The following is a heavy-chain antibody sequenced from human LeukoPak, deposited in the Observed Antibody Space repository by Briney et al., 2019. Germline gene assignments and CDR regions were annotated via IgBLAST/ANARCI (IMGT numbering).Heavy chain of an antibody. V-gene: IGHV1-18*01. D-gene: IGHD6-19*01. Sequence: ASVKVSCKASGYTFTSYGISWVRQAPGQGLEWMGWISAYNGNTNYAQKLQGRVTMTTDTSTSTAYMELRSLRSDDTAVYYCARDLGMAGIAPVDYWGPGTLVTVSS. CDR1: GYTFTSYG. CDR3: ARDLGMAGIAPVDY. CDR2: ISAYNGNT. J-gene: IGHJ4*02.